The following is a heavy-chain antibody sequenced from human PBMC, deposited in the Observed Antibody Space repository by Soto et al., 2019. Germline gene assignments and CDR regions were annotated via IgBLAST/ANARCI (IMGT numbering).Heavy chain of an antibody. V-gene: IGHV1-69*12. CDR3: AVQQLEKLLGYYYGMDV. J-gene: IGHJ6*02. D-gene: IGHD6-13*01. CDR1: GGTFSSYA. CDR2: IIPIFGTA. Sequence: QVQLVQSGAEVKKPGSSVKVSCKASGGTFSSYAISWVRQAPGQGLEWMRGIIPIFGTANYAQKFQGRVTITADESTSTAYMELSSLRSEDTAVYYCAVQQLEKLLGYYYGMDVWGQGTTVTVSS.